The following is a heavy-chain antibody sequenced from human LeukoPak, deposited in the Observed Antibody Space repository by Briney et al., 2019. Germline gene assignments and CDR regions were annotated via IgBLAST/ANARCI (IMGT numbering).Heavy chain of an antibody. J-gene: IGHJ5*02. CDR2: IYYSGST. CDR3: AGGITIFGVVIAGAFDP. V-gene: IGHV4-39*01. Sequence: SETLSLTCTVSGGSISSSSYYWGWIRQPPGQGLEWIGSIYYSGSTYYNPSLKSRVTISVDTSKNQFSLKLSSVTAADTAVYYCAGGITIFGVVIAGAFDPWGQGTLVTVSS. CDR1: GGSISSSSYY. D-gene: IGHD3-3*01.